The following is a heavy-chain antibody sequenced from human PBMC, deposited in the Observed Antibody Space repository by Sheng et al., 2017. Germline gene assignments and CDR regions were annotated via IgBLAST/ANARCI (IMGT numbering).Heavy chain of an antibody. D-gene: IGHD6-13*01. CDR2: IIPVFGTA. CDR3: AREGLGTSSWSY. Sequence: QVQLVQSGAEVKKPGSSVKVSCKASGGTFSSYGINWVRQAPGHGLEWMGGIIPVFGTAKYAQKFQVRVTITADQTTSTAYMELSGLTSEDTAVYYCAREGLGTSSWSYWGQGTAVTVSS. J-gene: IGHJ4*02. CDR1: GGTFSSYG. V-gene: IGHV1-69*01.